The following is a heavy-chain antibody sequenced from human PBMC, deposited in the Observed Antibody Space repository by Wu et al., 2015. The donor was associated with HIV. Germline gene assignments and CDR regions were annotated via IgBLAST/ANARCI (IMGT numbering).Heavy chain of an antibody. J-gene: IGHJ3*01. CDR3: ARDLWNYDLLTGYPRNGAFDL. Sequence: QVQLVQSGREVKKPGSSGEGRPARRSGGTFSSYVISWVRQAPGQGLEWMEGSSLSLVVHTTHRSSRDRVTITPDGSTNTAYMELSSLRSEDTAVYYCARDLWNYDLLTGYPRNGAFDLWGRGTRVTVSS. CDR1: GGTFSSYV. D-gene: IGHD3-9*01. V-gene: IGHV1-69*05. CDR2: SSLSLVV.